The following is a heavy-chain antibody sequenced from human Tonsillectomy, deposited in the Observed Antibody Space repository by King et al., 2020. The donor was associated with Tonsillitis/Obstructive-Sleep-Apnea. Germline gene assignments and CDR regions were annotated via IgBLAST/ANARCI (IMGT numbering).Heavy chain of an antibody. CDR2: IYPGDSDT. CDR1: GYSFTSYW. J-gene: IGHJ4*02. D-gene: IGHD3-22*01. V-gene: IGHV5-51*01. CDR3: ARQVDYYDSSAQFDY. Sequence: VQLVQSGAEVKKPGESLKISCKGSGYSFTSYWIGWVRQMPGKGLEWMGIIYPGDSDTRYSPSFQGQVTISADKSISTAYLQWSSLKASDTAMYYCARQVDYYDSSAQFDYWGQGTLVTVSS.